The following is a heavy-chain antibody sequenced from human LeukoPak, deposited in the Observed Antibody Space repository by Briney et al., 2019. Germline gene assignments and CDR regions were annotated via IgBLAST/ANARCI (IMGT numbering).Heavy chain of an antibody. CDR1: GGSISRGGYS. J-gene: IGHJ5*02. D-gene: IGHD3-10*01. CDR2: IYHSGST. Sequence: TSQTLSLTCAVSGGSISRGGYSWSWIRQPPGKGLEWIGYIYHSGSTYYNPSLKSRVTISVDKSKNQFTLKLTSVPAADTAVYYCARCGFRGVIRQNWFDPWGQGTLVTVSS. V-gene: IGHV4-30-2*01. CDR3: ARCGFRGVIRQNWFDP.